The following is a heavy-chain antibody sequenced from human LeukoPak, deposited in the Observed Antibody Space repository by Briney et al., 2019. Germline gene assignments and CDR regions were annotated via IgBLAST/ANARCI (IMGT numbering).Heavy chain of an antibody. V-gene: IGHV1-18*01. CDR1: GYTFTSYG. J-gene: IGHJ4*02. D-gene: IGHD1-26*01. CDR3: AREEWEGSSVDY. CDR2: ISAYNGNT. Sequence: ASVKVSCKASGYTFTSYGISWGRQAPGQGLEWMGWISAYNGNTNYAQKPQGRVTMTTDTSTSTAYMEVRSLRCDDPAVYFCAREEWEGSSVDYWGEATLVAVSP.